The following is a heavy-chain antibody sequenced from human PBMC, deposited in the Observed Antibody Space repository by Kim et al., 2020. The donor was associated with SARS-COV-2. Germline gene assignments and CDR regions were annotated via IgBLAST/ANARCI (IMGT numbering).Heavy chain of an antibody. CDR2: ISYDGRNK. CDR1: GLNFDSSA. V-gene: IGHV3-30-3*01. CDR3: ARGNYYESITLSDYYNGMDV. J-gene: IGHJ6*02. D-gene: IGHD3-22*01. Sequence: GGSLRLSCAASGLNFDSSAMNWVRQTPGKGLEWVAVISYDGRNKDYADSVKGRFTISRDNSKSTLYLEMNSLRVEDTALYYCARGNYYESITLSDYYNGMDVWGQGTTLTVSS.